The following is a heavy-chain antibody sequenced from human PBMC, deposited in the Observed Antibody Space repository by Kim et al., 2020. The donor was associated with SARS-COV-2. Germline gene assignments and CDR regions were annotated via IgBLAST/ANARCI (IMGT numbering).Heavy chain of an antibody. CDR1: GGTFSSYA. V-gene: IGHV1-69*13. Sequence: SVKVSCKASGGTFSSYAISWVRQAPGQGLEWMGGIIPIFGTANYAQKFQGRVTITADESTSTAYMELSSLRSEDTAVYYCARGVPSTNRRRWFDPWGQGTLVTVSS. D-gene: IGHD2-2*01. CDR2: IIPIFGTA. J-gene: IGHJ5*02. CDR3: ARGVPSTNRRRWFDP.